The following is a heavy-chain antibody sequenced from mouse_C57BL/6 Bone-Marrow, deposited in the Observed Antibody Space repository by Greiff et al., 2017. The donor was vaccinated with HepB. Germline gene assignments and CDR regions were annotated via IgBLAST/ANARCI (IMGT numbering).Heavy chain of an antibody. Sequence: VKLQQPGAELVKPGASVKLSCKASGYTFTSYWMQWVKQRPGQGLEWIGEIDPSDSYTNYNQKFKGKATLTVDTSSSTAYMQLSSLTSEDSAVYYCARGWLDYFDYWGQGTTLTVSS. V-gene: IGHV1-50*01. D-gene: IGHD1-1*02. CDR3: ARGWLDYFDY. J-gene: IGHJ2*01. CDR2: IDPSDSYT. CDR1: GYTFTSYW.